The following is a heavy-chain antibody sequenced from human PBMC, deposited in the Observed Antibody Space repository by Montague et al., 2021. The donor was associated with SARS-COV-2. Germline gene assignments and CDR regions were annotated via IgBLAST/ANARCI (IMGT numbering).Heavy chain of an antibody. Sequence: PALVNPTQTLTLTCTFSGFSLSTSGMCVSWIRQPPGKALEWLALIDWDDDKYYSTSLKTRLTISKDTSKNQVVLTMTNMDPVDTATYYCARTRYVGILYYDDGMDVWGQGTTVTVSS. D-gene: IGHD3-9*01. J-gene: IGHJ6*02. V-gene: IGHV2-70*01. CDR2: IDWDDDK. CDR1: GFSLSTSGMC. CDR3: ARTRYVGILYYDDGMDV.